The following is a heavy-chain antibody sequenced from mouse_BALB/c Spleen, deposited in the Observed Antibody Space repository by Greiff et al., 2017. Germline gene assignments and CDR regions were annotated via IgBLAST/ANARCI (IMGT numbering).Heavy chain of an antibody. CDR2: INSNGGST. CDR3: ARDPSWFAY. Sequence: EVHLVESGGGLVQPGGSLKLSCAASGFTFCSYGMSWVRQTPDKRLELVATINSNGGSTYYPDSVKGRFTISRDNAKNTLYLQMSSLKSEDTAMYYCARDPSWFAYWGQGTLVTVSA. V-gene: IGHV5-6-3*01. CDR1: GFTFCSYG. J-gene: IGHJ3*01.